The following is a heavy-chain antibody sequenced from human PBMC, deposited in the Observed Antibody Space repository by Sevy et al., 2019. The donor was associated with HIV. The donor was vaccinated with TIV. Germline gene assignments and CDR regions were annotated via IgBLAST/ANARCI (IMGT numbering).Heavy chain of an antibody. V-gene: IGHV1-2*02. Sequence: ASVKVSCKASGYTFTGHYMHWVRQAPGQGLEWMGWINPNSGSTDYAQKLQGRVTLTRDTSISTAYLELSRLTSYDTAVYYGARVFPYCSGGGCYSPYDAFDIWGQGTMVTVSS. CDR2: INPNSGST. CDR1: GYTFTGHY. D-gene: IGHD2-15*01. CDR3: ARVFPYCSGGGCYSPYDAFDI. J-gene: IGHJ3*02.